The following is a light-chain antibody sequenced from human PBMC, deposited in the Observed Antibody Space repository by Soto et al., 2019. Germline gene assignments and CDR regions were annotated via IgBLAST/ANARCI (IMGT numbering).Light chain of an antibody. V-gene: IGKV1-39*01. Sequence: DIQITHSPSSLSASVGDRVTISCRASQSISNFLNWYQQKPGKAPQLLIYAASRLHSGVPPRFSGSGAGTDFTLTISSLQPEDFATYFCQQSYTTVRSFGGGTKVDIK. CDR1: QSISNF. CDR2: AAS. CDR3: QQSYTTVRS. J-gene: IGKJ4*01.